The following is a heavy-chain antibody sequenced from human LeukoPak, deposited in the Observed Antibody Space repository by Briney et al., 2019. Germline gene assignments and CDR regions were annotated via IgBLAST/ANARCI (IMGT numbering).Heavy chain of an antibody. D-gene: IGHD1-26*01. V-gene: IGHV3-23*01. CDR2: IRAEGAPT. CDR1: GFSFSIYS. J-gene: IGHJ4*02. CDR3: ARDRPTGASRVFLVQ. Sequence: GGSLRLSCRASGFSFSIYSMNWVRQAPGKGLEWVSVIRAEGAPTYYADSVKGRFTISRDNSKNMLYLQMNSLRAEDTAVYYCARDRPTGASRVFLVQWGQGTLVTVPS.